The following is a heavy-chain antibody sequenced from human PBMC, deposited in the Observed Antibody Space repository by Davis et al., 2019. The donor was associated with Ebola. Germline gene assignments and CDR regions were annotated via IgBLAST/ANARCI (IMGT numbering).Heavy chain of an antibody. Sequence: GESLKISCAASGFTVSSNYMSWVRQAPGKGLEWVSSISSSSSYIYYADSVKGRFTISRDHAKNSLYLQMNSLRAEDTAVYYCARETYYYDSSGYYPLFDYWGQGTLVTVSS. CDR3: ARETYYYDSSGYYPLFDY. J-gene: IGHJ4*02. CDR1: GFTVSSNY. D-gene: IGHD3-22*01. V-gene: IGHV3-21*01. CDR2: ISSSSSYI.